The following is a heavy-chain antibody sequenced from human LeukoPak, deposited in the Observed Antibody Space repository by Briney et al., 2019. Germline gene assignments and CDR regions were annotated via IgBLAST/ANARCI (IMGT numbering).Heavy chain of an antibody. Sequence: SETLSLTCAVYGGSFSGYYWSWIRQPPGKGLEWIGEINHSGSTNYNPSLKSRVTISVDTSKNQFSLKLSSVTAADTAVYYCAREGSDSGYPWYFDLWGRGTLVTVSS. CDR3: AREGSDSGYPWYFDL. V-gene: IGHV4-34*01. CDR2: INHSGST. J-gene: IGHJ2*01. CDR1: GGSFSGYY. D-gene: IGHD5-12*01.